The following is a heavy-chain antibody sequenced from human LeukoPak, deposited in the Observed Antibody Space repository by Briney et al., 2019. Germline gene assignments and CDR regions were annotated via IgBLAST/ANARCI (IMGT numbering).Heavy chain of an antibody. V-gene: IGHV4-4*08. CDR2: IYTSGST. Sequence: SETLSLTCSVSGGSISSYYWSWIRQPPGKGLEWIGRIYTSGSTNYNPSLKSRVTISVDTSKNQFSLKLSSVTAADTAVYYCARGYCSSTSCYWYFDYWGQGTLVTVSS. J-gene: IGHJ4*02. CDR3: ARGYCSSTSCYWYFDY. CDR1: GGSISSYY. D-gene: IGHD2-2*01.